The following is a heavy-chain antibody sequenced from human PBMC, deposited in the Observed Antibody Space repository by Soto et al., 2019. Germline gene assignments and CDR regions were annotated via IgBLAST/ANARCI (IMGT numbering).Heavy chain of an antibody. J-gene: IGHJ6*02. Sequence: SVKVFCKNSGGTFSSDSISWVRPAPGQGLELMGGIIPIFGTANYAQKFQGRVTITADESTRTAYMERSSLRSEDTAVYYCAGVGCRSTSSYTGPYDYYGMDVWGQGTTDTVSS. CDR2: IIPIFGTA. V-gene: IGHV1-69*13. CDR1: GGTFSSDS. CDR3: AGVGCRSTSSYTGPYDYYGMDV. D-gene: IGHD2-2*01.